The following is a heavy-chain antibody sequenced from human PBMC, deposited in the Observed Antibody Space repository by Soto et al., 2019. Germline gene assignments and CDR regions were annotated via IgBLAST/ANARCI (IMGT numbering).Heavy chain of an antibody. CDR2: INAGNGNT. CDR3: ARGARILRYFDWFPLPPVYFDY. J-gene: IGHJ4*02. D-gene: IGHD3-9*01. V-gene: IGHV1-3*01. Sequence: GASVKVSCKASGYTFTSYAMHWVRQAPGQRLEWMGWINAGNGNTKYSQKFQGRVTITRDTSASTAYMELSSLRSEDTAVYYCARGARILRYFDWFPLPPVYFDYWGQGTLVTVSS. CDR1: GYTFTSYA.